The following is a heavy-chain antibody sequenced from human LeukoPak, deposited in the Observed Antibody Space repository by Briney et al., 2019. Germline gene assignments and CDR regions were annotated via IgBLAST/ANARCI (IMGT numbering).Heavy chain of an antibody. Sequence: SETLSLTCTVSGGSISSYYWSWIRQPPGKGLEWIGSIYYSGSTYYNPSLKSRVTISVDTSKNQFSLKLSSVTAADTAVYYCARLTIFGVVPDYWGQGTLVTVSS. D-gene: IGHD3-3*01. J-gene: IGHJ4*02. CDR2: IYYSGST. CDR3: ARLTIFGVVPDY. CDR1: GGSISSYY. V-gene: IGHV4-59*05.